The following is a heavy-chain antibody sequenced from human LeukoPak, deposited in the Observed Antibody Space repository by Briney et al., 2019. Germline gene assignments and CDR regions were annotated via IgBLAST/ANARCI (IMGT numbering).Heavy chain of an antibody. D-gene: IGHD3-3*01. V-gene: IGHV4-4*07. Sequence: SETLSLTCTVSDGSISSYYWSWIRQPAGKGLEWIGRIYTSGSTNYNPSLKSRVTMSVDTSKNQFSLKLSSVTAADTAVYYCARVVLEYDFWSGYPNPYYYYMDVWGKGTTVTVSS. CDR1: DGSISSYY. J-gene: IGHJ6*03. CDR3: ARVVLEYDFWSGYPNPYYYYMDV. CDR2: IYTSGST.